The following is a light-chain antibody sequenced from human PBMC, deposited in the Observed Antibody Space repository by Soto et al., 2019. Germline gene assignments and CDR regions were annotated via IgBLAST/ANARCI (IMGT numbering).Light chain of an antibody. V-gene: IGKV1-39*01. Sequence: DIQMTQSPSSLSVSVGDRVTITCRASQSIVSYLNWYQQKLGKAPKLLIYTASNLQRGVPSRFSGSGSGTDFTLTISNLQPEDFATCYCQQSYSTPRTFGQGTKLEIK. CDR2: TAS. CDR3: QQSYSTPRT. J-gene: IGKJ2*02. CDR1: QSIVSY.